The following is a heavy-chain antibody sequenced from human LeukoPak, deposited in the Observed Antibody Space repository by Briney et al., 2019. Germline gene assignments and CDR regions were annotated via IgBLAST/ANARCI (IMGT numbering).Heavy chain of an antibody. Sequence: PSETLSLTCTVSGGSISSSSYYWGWIRQPPGKGLEWIGSIYYSGSTYYNPSLKSRVTISVDTSKNQFSLKPSSVTAADTAVYYCARHVAVAGFDYWGQGTLVTVSS. J-gene: IGHJ4*02. CDR3: ARHVAVAGFDY. CDR1: GGSISSSSYY. D-gene: IGHD6-19*01. CDR2: IYYSGST. V-gene: IGHV4-39*01.